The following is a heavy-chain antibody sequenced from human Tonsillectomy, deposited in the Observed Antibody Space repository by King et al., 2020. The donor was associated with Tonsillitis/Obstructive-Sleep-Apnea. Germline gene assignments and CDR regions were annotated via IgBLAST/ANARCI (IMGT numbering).Heavy chain of an antibody. Sequence: VQLVESGGGLVQPGGSLTLSCAASGFNVRTNYMSWVRQAPGKGLEWVSVIYDGGTTNYADSVRGRFTISRDNTKNTVSLHRISLRAEDTARYYSVGETDYDALDIWGPGTMVSVSS. J-gene: IGHJ3*02. CDR1: GFNVRTNY. V-gene: IGHV3-53*01. CDR2: IYDGGTT. CDR3: VGETDYDALDI. D-gene: IGHD4-17*01.